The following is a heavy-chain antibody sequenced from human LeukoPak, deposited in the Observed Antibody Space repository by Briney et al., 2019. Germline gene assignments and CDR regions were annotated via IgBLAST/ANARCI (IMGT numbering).Heavy chain of an antibody. V-gene: IGHV3-23*01. D-gene: IGHD3-10*01. CDR3: AKGGRGSGSYNYFDY. CDR2: ISGSGGST. CDR1: GFTFSSYA. J-gene: IGHJ4*02. Sequence: PGGSLRLSCAASGFTFSSYAMSWVRQAPGKGLEWVSAISGSGGSTYYADSVKGRFTISRDNSKNTLYLQVNSLRAEDTAVYYCAKGGRGSGSYNYFDYWGQGTLVTVSS.